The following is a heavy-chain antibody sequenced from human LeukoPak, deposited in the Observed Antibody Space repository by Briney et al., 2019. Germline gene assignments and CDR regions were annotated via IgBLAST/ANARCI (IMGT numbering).Heavy chain of an antibody. CDR2: MSAYNGNT. V-gene: IGHV1-18*01. D-gene: IGHD3-22*01. J-gene: IGHJ3*02. Sequence: GASVKVSCKASGYTFTSYGISWVRQAPGQGLEWMGGMSAYNGNTNYAQKLQGRVTMTTDTSTSTAYMELRSLRSDDTAVYYCARDWPPPPKDSSGNDAFDIWGQGTMVTVSS. CDR3: ARDWPPPPKDSSGNDAFDI. CDR1: GYTFTSYG.